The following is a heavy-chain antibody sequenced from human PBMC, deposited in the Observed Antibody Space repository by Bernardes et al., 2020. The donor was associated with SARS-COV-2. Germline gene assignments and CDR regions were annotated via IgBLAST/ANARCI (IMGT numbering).Heavy chain of an antibody. CDR1: GFAFSSHW. D-gene: IGHD3-3*02. J-gene: IGHJ4*02. Sequence: GGSLRLSCAASGFAFSSHWMHWVRQDAGKGLVWRSRMNMDGSTKDYAASVKGRFTISRDNAKNTLYLQMNNLRLDDRAVYYCVRGSPPGISGGPWTSEYWGQGTLVTVSS. CDR3: VRGSPPGISGGPWTSEY. V-gene: IGHV3-74*01. CDR2: MNMDGSTK.